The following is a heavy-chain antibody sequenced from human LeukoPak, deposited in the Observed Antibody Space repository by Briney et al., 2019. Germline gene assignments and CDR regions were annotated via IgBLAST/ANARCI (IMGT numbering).Heavy chain of an antibody. V-gene: IGHV3-7*01. CDR3: ASTVVSGPFDY. Sequence: SGGSLRLSCAASGFTFSSYWMSWVRQAPGKGLEWVANIKQDGSEKYYVDSVKGRFTISRDNAKNSLYLQMNSLRAEDTAVYYCASTVVSGPFDYWGQGTLVTVSS. CDR1: GFTFSSYW. J-gene: IGHJ4*02. D-gene: IGHD4-23*01. CDR2: IKQDGSEK.